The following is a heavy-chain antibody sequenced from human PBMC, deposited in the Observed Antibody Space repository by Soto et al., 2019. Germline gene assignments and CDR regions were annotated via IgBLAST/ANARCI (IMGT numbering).Heavy chain of an antibody. CDR2: IYYSGST. D-gene: IGHD2-21*02. V-gene: IGHV4-61*01. J-gene: IGHJ6*02. CDR3: ARDRYCGGDCYYEHYYGMDV. Sequence: QVQLQESGPGLVQPSETLSLTCTVSSGSVSTDNYYWTWIRQPPGKGLEWIGYIYYSGSTNYNPSLKSRLTMSVDTSKKQFSLRLSSVTAADTAVYYCARDRYCGGDCYYEHYYGMDVWGQGTAVTVSS. CDR1: SGSVSTDNYY.